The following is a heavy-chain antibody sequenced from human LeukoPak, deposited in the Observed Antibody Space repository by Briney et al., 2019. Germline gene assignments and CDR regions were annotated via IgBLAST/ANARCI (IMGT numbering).Heavy chain of an antibody. CDR3: ARLVGAATDPFDY. CDR2: IYYSGST. V-gene: IGHV4-39*01. Sequence: SETLSLTCTVSGGSISSRSYYWGWIRQPPGKGLEWIASIYYSGSTYYNPSLKSRVTISIDTSKNQLSLKVSSVTAADTAVYYCARLVGAATDPFDYWGQGTLVTVSS. CDR1: GGSISSRSYY. J-gene: IGHJ4*02. D-gene: IGHD1-26*01.